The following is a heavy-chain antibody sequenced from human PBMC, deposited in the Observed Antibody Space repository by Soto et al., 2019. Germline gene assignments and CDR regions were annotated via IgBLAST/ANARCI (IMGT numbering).Heavy chain of an antibody. J-gene: IGHJ5*02. V-gene: IGHV3-23*01. Sequence: EVQLLESGGGLVQPGGSLRLSCAASGFTFSSHVMSWVRQAPGRGLEWVAAASARNTNTYYADSVKGRFTISRDNSKSTGYLQLDSLRVEDTAVYHCAKDVTSHGPRGYSSSWYGWVDPGGQGTLVVVSS. D-gene: IGHD6-13*01. CDR1: GFTFSSHV. CDR3: AKDVTSHGPRGYSSSWYGWVDP. CDR2: ASARNTNT.